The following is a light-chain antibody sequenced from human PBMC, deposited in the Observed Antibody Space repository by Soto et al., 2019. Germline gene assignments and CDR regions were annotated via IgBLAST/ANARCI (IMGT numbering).Light chain of an antibody. CDR3: CSYAGDSYV. V-gene: IGLV2-23*02. CDR1: ISDVGNYNL. CDR2: DVS. Sequence: QSVLTQPASVSGSPGQSITISCTGTISDVGNYNLVSWYQQHPGKAPKLMIYDVSRRPSGVSNRFSGSKSGNTASLTISGLQADDEADYYCCSYAGDSYVFGTGTKVTVL. J-gene: IGLJ1*01.